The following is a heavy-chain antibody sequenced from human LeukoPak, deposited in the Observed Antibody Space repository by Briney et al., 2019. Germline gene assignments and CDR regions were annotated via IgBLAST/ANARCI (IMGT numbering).Heavy chain of an antibody. Sequence: ASVKVSCKASGYTFTGYYMHWVRQAPGQGLEWMGGIIPIFGTANYAQKFQGRVTITTDESTSTAYMELSSLRSEDTAVYYCARAHCSSTSCYYYYMDVWGKGTTVTVSS. CDR3: ARAHCSSTSCYYYYMDV. J-gene: IGHJ6*03. D-gene: IGHD2-2*01. V-gene: IGHV1-69*05. CDR1: GYTFTGYY. CDR2: IIPIFGTA.